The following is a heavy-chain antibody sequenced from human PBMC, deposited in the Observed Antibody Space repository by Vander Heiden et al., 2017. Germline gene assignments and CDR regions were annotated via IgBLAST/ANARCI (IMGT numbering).Heavy chain of an antibody. D-gene: IGHD6-19*01. Sequence: QVQLVQSGAEVKKPGSSVKVSCKASGGTFRSYAIRWVRPAPGQGLEWMGGVIPIFGTANYAQKFQGRVTITADKSTSTAYMELSSLRSEDTAVYYCAREGQWLVFDYWGQGTLVTVSS. J-gene: IGHJ4*02. CDR3: AREGQWLVFDY. CDR2: VIPIFGTA. V-gene: IGHV1-69*06. CDR1: GGTFRSYA.